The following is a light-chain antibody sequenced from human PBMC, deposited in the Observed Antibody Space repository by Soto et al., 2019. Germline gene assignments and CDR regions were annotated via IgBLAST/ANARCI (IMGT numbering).Light chain of an antibody. J-gene: IGKJ5*01. Sequence: EIVLTQSPGTLSLSPGERATLSCRASQSVSSSYLAWYQQKPGQAPRLLIYGASSRATGIPDRFSGSGSGTDFTLTISRLEPEDFAVYFCQQYVNSPITFGQGTRLEIK. V-gene: IGKV3-20*01. CDR2: GAS. CDR1: QSVSSSY. CDR3: QQYVNSPIT.